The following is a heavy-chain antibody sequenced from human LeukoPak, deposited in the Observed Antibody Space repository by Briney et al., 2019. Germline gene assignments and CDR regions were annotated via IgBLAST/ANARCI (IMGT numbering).Heavy chain of an antibody. D-gene: IGHD1-26*01. CDR1: GFTFSNAW. V-gene: IGHV3-15*01. J-gene: IGHJ4*02. Sequence: GGSLRLSCAASGFTFSNAWMSWVRQAPGKGLEWVGRIKSKTDGGTTDYAAPVKGRFTISRDDSKNTLYLQMNSLKTEDTAVYYCTTVTLKEWEPTHRGYWGQGTLVTVSS. CDR3: TTVTLKEWEPTHRGY. CDR2: IKSKTDGGTT.